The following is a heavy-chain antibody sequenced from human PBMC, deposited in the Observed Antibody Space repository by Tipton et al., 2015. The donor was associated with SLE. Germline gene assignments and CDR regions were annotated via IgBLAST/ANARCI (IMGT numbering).Heavy chain of an antibody. D-gene: IGHD3-10*01. V-gene: IGHV3-48*01. CDR3: ARVPDYYGSGSLYWYFDL. J-gene: IGHJ2*01. CDR1: GFTFSSYS. Sequence: SLRLSCAASGFTFSSYSMNWVRQAPGKGLEWVSYISSSSSTIYYADSVKGRFTISRDNAKNSLYLQMNSLRAADTAVYYCARVPDYYGSGSLYWYFDLWGRGTLVTVSS. CDR2: ISSSSSTI.